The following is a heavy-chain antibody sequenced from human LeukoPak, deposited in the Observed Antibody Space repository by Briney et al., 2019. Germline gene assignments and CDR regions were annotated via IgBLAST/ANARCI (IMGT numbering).Heavy chain of an antibody. Sequence: SETLSLTCTVSGGSISSSSYYWGWIRQPPGKGLEWIGSIYYSGSTYYNPSLKSRVTISVDTSKNQFSLKLSSVTAADTAVYYCSYSGSYGYWGQGTLVTVSS. V-gene: IGHV4-39*01. D-gene: IGHD1-26*01. CDR3: SYSGSYGY. J-gene: IGHJ4*02. CDR1: GGSISSSSYY. CDR2: IYYSGST.